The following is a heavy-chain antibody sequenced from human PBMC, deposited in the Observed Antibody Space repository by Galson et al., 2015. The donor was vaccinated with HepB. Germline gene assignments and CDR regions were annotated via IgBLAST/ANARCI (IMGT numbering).Heavy chain of an antibody. Sequence: ETLSLTCTVSGGSISSYYWSWIRQPPGKGLEWIGYIYYSGSTNYNPSLKSRVTISVDTSKNQFSLKLSSVTAADTAVYYCARVSAVAGTVDYWGQGTLVTVSS. CDR3: ARVSAVAGTVDY. J-gene: IGHJ4*02. V-gene: IGHV4-59*01. D-gene: IGHD6-19*01. CDR1: GGSISSYY. CDR2: IYYSGST.